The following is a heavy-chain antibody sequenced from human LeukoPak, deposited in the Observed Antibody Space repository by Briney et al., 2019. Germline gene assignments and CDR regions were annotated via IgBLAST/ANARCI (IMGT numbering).Heavy chain of an antibody. CDR3: AREGPRVEFDVQLSDY. CDR1: GYTFTGYY. CDR2: INPNSGGT. Sequence: ASVKVSCKASGYTFTGYYMHWVRQAPGQGLEGMGWINPNSGGTNYAQKFQGRVTMTRDTSISTAYMELSRLRSDDTAVYYCAREGPRVEFDVQLSDYWGQGTLVTVSS. J-gene: IGHJ4*02. D-gene: IGHD5-18*01. V-gene: IGHV1-2*02.